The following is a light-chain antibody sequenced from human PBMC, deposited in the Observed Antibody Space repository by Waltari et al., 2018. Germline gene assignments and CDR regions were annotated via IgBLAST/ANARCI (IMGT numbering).Light chain of an antibody. CDR3: QQYYRSPVT. V-gene: IGKV4-1*01. CDR2: WAS. J-gene: IGKJ3*01. CDR1: QNVLYSSYNKNY. Sequence: DIVMTQSPDSLAVSLGERATINCKSSQNVLYSSYNKNYIAWYQQKPGPPPKLLIDWASTRASGVPDRFCGSRPGTDFTLTISSLQAEDVAVYYCQQYYRSPVTFGPGTKVDIK.